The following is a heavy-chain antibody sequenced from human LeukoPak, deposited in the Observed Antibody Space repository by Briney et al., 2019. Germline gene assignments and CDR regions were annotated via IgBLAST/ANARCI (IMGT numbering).Heavy chain of an antibody. V-gene: IGHV4-59*08. D-gene: IGHD1-1*01. CDR2: IYYSGST. Sequence: SETLSLTCTVSGGSISSYYWSWIRQPPGKGLEWIGYIYYSGSTNYNPSLKSRVTISVDTSKNQFSLKLSSVTAADTAVYYCARLTWNGGAFDIWGQGTMVTVSS. J-gene: IGHJ3*02. CDR3: ARLTWNGGAFDI. CDR1: GGSISSYY.